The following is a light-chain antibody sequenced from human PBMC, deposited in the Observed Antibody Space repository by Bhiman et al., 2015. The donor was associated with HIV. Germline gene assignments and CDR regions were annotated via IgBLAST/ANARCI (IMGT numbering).Light chain of an antibody. V-gene: IGLV2-11*01. J-gene: IGLJ1*01. CDR2: DVS. CDR1: SSDVGGFNY. CDR3: SSYTSSSTYV. Sequence: QSALTQPRSVSGSPGQSVTISCTGTSSDVGGFNYVSWYQQRPGKAPKLMIYDVSKRPSGVPDRFSGSKSGNTASLTISGLQGEDEADYYCSSYTSSSTYVFGTGTKVTVL.